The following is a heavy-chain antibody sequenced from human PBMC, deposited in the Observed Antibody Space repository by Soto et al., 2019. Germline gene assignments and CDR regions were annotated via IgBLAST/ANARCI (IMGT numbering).Heavy chain of an antibody. CDR1: VGSFSGYY. Sequence: QVQLQEWGTGLLKPSETLSLTCAVYVGSFSGYYWSWIRQPPEKNLEWIGEINHRGSTNYNPSLKGRVTISVDTSKNQFSLKLSSVTAADTAVYYCARGIRVGRSWYGAFDIWGQGTMAIVSS. CDR2: INHRGST. CDR3: ARGIRVGRSWYGAFDI. J-gene: IGHJ3*02. V-gene: IGHV4-34*01. D-gene: IGHD6-13*01.